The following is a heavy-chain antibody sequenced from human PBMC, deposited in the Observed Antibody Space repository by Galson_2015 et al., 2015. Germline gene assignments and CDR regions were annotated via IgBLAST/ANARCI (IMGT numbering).Heavy chain of an antibody. D-gene: IGHD3-22*01. CDR3: ARPNYYDSSGQGG. J-gene: IGHJ4*02. CDR1: GLTFSSYG. Sequence: SLRLSCAASGLTFSSYGMHCVRQAPGKGLEWVAVIWYDGSNKYYADSVKGRFTISRDNSKNTLYLQMNSLRAEDTAVYYCARPNYYDSSGQGGWGQGTLVTVSS. V-gene: IGHV3-33*08. CDR2: IWYDGSNK.